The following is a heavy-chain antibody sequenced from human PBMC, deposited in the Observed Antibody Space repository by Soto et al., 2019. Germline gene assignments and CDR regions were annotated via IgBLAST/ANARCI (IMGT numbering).Heavy chain of an antibody. CDR1: GGSISNYY. CDR3: ARVDSSGYFPIS. Sequence: SETLSLACTVSGGSISNYYWSWIRQPAGKGLEWIGRIYTSGSTNYNPSLKSRVTMSVDTSKNQFSLKLSSVTAADTAVYYCARVDSSGYFPISWGQGTLVTVSS. D-gene: IGHD3-22*01. CDR2: IYTSGST. V-gene: IGHV4-4*07. J-gene: IGHJ4*02.